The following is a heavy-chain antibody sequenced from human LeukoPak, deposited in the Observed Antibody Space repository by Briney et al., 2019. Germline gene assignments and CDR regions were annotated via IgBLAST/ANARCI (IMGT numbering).Heavy chain of an antibody. D-gene: IGHD1-26*01. CDR2: INAGNGNT. V-gene: IGHV1-3*01. J-gene: IGHJ4*02. CDR3: ARDSGSGSNDY. Sequence: ASVTVSCTASGYTFTSYAIHWVRQAPGQRLEWMGWINAGNGNTKYSQNFQGRVTFISNTSATTAFMELSSLRSEDAAVYYCARDSGSGSNDYWGQGTLVTVSS. CDR1: GYTFTSYA.